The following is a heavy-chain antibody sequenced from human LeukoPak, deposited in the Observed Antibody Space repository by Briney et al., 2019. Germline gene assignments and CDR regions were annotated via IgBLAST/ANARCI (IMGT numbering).Heavy chain of an antibody. CDR3: ARRFRTGGDLHHDAYDV. V-gene: IGHV4-59*12. Sequence: SETLSLTCRVSGGSISDYFWGWIRQPPGKGLEWIGHVYYIGKPTCSPSLESRASISVDTSKNQFSLELTSVTAADTAVYYCARRFRTGGDLHHDAYDVWGQGTVATVSS. J-gene: IGHJ3*01. D-gene: IGHD3-16*01. CDR1: GGSISDYF. CDR2: VYYIGKP.